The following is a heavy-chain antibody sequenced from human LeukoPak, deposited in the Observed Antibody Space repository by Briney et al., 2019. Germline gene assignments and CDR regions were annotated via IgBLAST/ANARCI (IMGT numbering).Heavy chain of an antibody. D-gene: IGHD3-9*01. J-gene: IGHJ4*02. CDR1: GYTFTGYY. Sequence: ASVKVSCKASGYTFTGYYMHWVRQAPGQGLEWMGWINPNSGGTNYAQKFQGRVTMTRDTSISTAHMELSRLRSDDTAVYYCASFSRYFDWWIADYWGQGTLVTVSS. CDR3: ASFSRYFDWWIADY. CDR2: INPNSGGT. V-gene: IGHV1-2*02.